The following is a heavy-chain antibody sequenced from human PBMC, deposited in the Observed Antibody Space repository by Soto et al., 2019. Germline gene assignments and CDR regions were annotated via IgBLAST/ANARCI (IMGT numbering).Heavy chain of an antibody. Sequence: SETLSLTCTVSGGSLSSYYWSWIRRPPGMGLEWIASISYSGTTNYNSSLKSRVTISIDTSKNQFSLKFNSVTAADTAVYYCARLNAGPGDYWGQGTLVTVSS. V-gene: IGHV4-59*01. J-gene: IGHJ4*02. CDR3: ARLNAGPGDY. D-gene: IGHD1-1*01. CDR2: ISYSGTT. CDR1: GGSLSSYY.